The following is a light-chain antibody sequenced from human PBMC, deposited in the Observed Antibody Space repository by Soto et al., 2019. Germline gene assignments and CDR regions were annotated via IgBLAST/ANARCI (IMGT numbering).Light chain of an antibody. J-gene: IGKJ1*01. CDR1: QSVSSSY. Sequence: EIVLTQSPGTLSLSPGERATFSCRASQSVSSSYIAWYQQKRGQAPRRLIYGASIRATGIPARFSGSGSGTEFTLTISSLQSEDFAVYYCQQYNNWPPGTFGQGTKVDIK. V-gene: IGKV3D-15*01. CDR3: QQYNNWPPGT. CDR2: GAS.